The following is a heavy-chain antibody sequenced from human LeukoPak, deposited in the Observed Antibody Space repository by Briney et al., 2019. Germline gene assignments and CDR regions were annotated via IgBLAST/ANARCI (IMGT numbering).Heavy chain of an antibody. V-gene: IGHV4-34*01. CDR1: GGSFSGYY. CDR2: INHSGST. D-gene: IGHD6-19*01. CDR3: ARVAQKLERIAVAGTSEWRANWYFDL. J-gene: IGHJ2*01. Sequence: SETLSLTCAVYGGSFSGYYWSWIRQPPGKGLEWIGEINHSGSTNYNPSLKSRVTISVDTSKNQFSLKLRSVTAADTAVYYCARVAQKLERIAVAGTSEWRANWYFDLWGRGTLVTVSS.